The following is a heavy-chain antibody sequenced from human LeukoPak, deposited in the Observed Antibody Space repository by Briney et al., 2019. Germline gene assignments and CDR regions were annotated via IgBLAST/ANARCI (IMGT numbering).Heavy chain of an antibody. J-gene: IGHJ3*02. CDR2: ISVYNDNT. CDR3: ARDREWELPPYDAFDI. CDR1: GYTFSSYG. V-gene: IGHV1-18*01. D-gene: IGHD1-26*01. Sequence: ASVKVSCKASGYTFSSYGISWVRQAPGQGFEWMGWISVYNDNTNYAQKLQGRVTMTTDTSTSTAYMELRSLRSDDTAVYYCARDREWELPPYDAFDIWGQGTMVTVSS.